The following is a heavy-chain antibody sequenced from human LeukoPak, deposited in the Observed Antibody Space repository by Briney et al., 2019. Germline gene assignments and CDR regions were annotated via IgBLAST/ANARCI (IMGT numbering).Heavy chain of an antibody. D-gene: IGHD3-22*01. CDR2: IRYDGSNK. Sequence: PGGSLRLSCTASTFTFRSYGMHWVRQAPGKGLEWVAFIRYDGSNKYYADSVKGRFTISRDNSKNTLYLQMNSLRAEDTAVYYCARDSYDSSGYYYQVVSFDYWGQGTLVTVSS. J-gene: IGHJ4*02. CDR1: TFTFRSYG. CDR3: ARDSYDSSGYYYQVVSFDY. V-gene: IGHV3-30*02.